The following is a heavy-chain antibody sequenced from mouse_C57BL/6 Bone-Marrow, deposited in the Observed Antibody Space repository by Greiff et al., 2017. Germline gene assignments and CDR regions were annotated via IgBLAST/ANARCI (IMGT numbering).Heavy chain of an antibody. CDR1: GYTFTDYN. D-gene: IGHD2-5*01. CDR3: ASHYSNYVAMDY. V-gene: IGHV1-22*01. J-gene: IGHJ4*01. Sequence: EVQLQQSGPELVKPGASVKLSCKASGYTFTDYNMPWVNQSPGKSLEWIGKINPNNGGTSYQQNVKGKATLTVNKSSSTAYMELRSLKSEDYAVYYSASHYSNYVAMDYWGQGTSVTVSS. CDR2: INPNNGGT.